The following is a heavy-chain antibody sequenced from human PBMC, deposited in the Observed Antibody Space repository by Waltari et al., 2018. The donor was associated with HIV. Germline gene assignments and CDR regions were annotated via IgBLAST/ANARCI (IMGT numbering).Heavy chain of an antibody. CDR1: GGSISSSSYY. CDR3: ATIETARLAVAGPFDY. V-gene: IGHV4-39*01. Sequence: QLQLQESGPGLVKPSETLSLTCTVSGGSISSSSYYWGWIRKPPGKGLEWIGSVYYRWRTYYNPSLKSRVTISVDTSKNQFSLKLSSVTAADTAVYYCATIETARLAVAGPFDYWGQGTLVTVSS. D-gene: IGHD6-19*01. CDR2: VYYRWRT. J-gene: IGHJ4*02.